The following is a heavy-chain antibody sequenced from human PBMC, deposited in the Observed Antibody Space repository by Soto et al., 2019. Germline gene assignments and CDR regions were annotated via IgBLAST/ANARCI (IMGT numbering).Heavy chain of an antibody. Sequence: ASVKASWKASGYTFTGYYMPWVRQAPGQGLERMGWTNPNSGGTNNAQKFQGWVTMTRDTSISTAYMELSRLRSDATAVYYCARCDYVWGSYRRWPRAFDISGQVTMGTVSS. CDR3: ARCDYVWGSYRRWPRAFDI. J-gene: IGHJ3*02. V-gene: IGHV1-2*04. CDR2: TNPNSGGT. CDR1: GYTFTGYY. D-gene: IGHD3-16*02.